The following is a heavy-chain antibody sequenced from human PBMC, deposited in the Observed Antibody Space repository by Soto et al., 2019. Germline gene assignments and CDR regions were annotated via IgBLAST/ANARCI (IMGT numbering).Heavy chain of an antibody. CDR3: AKPYCSSTSCYTWSSWFDP. D-gene: IGHD2-2*02. Sequence: GGSLRLSCAASGFTFSSYAMSWVRQAPGKGLEWVSAISGSGGSTYYADSVKGRFTISRDNSKNTLYLQMNSLRAEDTAVYYCAKPYCSSTSCYTWSSWFDPWGQGTLVTVSS. CDR2: ISGSGGST. CDR1: GFTFSSYA. V-gene: IGHV3-23*01. J-gene: IGHJ5*02.